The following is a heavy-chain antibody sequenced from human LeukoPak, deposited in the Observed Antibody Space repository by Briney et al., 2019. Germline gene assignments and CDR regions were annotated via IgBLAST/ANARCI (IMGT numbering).Heavy chain of an antibody. CDR3: ARGEQFLEWLFGY. Sequence: SVKVSCKASGGTFSSYANSWVRQAPGQGLEWMGGIIPIFGTANYAQKFQGRATITADESTSTAYRELSSLRSEDTAVYYGARGEQFLEWLFGYWGQGTLVTVSS. J-gene: IGHJ4*02. V-gene: IGHV1-69*01. CDR1: GGTFSSYA. D-gene: IGHD3-3*01. CDR2: IIPIFGTA.